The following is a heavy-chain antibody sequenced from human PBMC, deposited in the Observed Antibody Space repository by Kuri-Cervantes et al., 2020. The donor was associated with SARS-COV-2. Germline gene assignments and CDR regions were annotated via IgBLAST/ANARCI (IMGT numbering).Heavy chain of an antibody. Sequence: SETLSLTCTVSGGSISSHYWSWIRQPPGKGLEWIGYIYYSGSTNYNPSLKSRVTISVDTSKNQFSLKLSSVTAADTAVYYCARSPGDGDYDPFDYWGQGTLVPSPQ. CDR2: IYYSGST. CDR1: GGSISSHY. D-gene: IGHD4-17*01. J-gene: IGHJ4*02. V-gene: IGHV4-59*11. CDR3: ARSPGDGDYDPFDY.